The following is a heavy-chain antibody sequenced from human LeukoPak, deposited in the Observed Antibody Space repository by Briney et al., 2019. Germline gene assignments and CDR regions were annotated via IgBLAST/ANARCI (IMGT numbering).Heavy chain of an antibody. CDR2: INTDGTAT. CDR1: GFTFSKYW. J-gene: IGHJ4*02. CDR3: ATKQWLAPPPDS. V-gene: IGHV3-74*01. D-gene: IGHD6-19*01. Sequence: PGGSLRLPCAASGFTFSKYWMLWVRQSPGKGLESPSRINTDGTATTYADSVKGRFTVSRDNADNTMFLQMNSVRDEDTAVYYCATKQWLAPPPDSWGQGTPVTVSS.